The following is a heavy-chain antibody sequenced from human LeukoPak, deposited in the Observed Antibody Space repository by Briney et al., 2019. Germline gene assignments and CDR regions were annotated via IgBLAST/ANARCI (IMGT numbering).Heavy chain of an antibody. CDR3: GRWLANSDAFDI. CDR1: GFTVSSNY. V-gene: IGHV3-53*01. CDR2: IYSGGST. J-gene: IGHJ3*02. D-gene: IGHD6-19*01. Sequence: GGSLRLSCAASGFTVSSNYMSWVRQAPGKGLEWVSVIYSGGSTYYADSEKGRFTISRDNSKNALYLRMNSLRAEDTAVYYCGRWLANSDAFDIWGQGTMVTVSS.